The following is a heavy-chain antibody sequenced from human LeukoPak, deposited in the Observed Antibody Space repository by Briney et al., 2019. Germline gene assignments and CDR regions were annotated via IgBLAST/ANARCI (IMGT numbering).Heavy chain of an antibody. D-gene: IGHD6-19*01. V-gene: IGHV3-9*01. Sequence: GGSLRLSCAASGFTFDDYAMHWLRQAPGKGLEWVSGISWNSGSIGYADSVKGRFTISRDNAKNTLYLQMNSLRAEDTAVYYCARDLSPGYSSGDAFDYWGQGTLVTVSS. J-gene: IGHJ4*02. CDR2: ISWNSGSI. CDR1: GFTFDDYA. CDR3: ARDLSPGYSSGDAFDY.